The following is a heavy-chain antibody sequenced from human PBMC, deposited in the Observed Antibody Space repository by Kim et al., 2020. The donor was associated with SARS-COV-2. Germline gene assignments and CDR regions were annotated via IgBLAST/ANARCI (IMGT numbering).Heavy chain of an antibody. D-gene: IGHD3-10*01. J-gene: IGHJ6*02. CDR2: IYYSGST. Sequence: SETLSLTCTVSGGSISSSSYYWGWIRQPPGKGLEWIGSIYYSGSTYYNPSLKSRVTISVDTSKNQFSLKLSSVTAADTAVYYCARLGRWLGGMDVWGQGTTVTVSS. CDR3: ARLGRWLGGMDV. V-gene: IGHV4-39*01. CDR1: GGSISSSSYY.